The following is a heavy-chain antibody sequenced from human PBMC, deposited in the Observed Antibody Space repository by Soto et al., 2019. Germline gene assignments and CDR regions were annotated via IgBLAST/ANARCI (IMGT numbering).Heavy chain of an antibody. Sequence: VQLLESGGGLVQPGGSLRLSCAASGFTFSSYAMSWVRQAPGKGLEWVSAISGSGGSTYYADSVKGRFTISRDNSKNTLYLQMNSLRAEDTAVYYCAKRGGAASGYYDPNYYYMDVWGKGTTVTVSS. D-gene: IGHD3-3*01. J-gene: IGHJ6*03. CDR1: GFTFSSYA. V-gene: IGHV3-23*01. CDR3: AKRGGAASGYYDPNYYYMDV. CDR2: ISGSGGST.